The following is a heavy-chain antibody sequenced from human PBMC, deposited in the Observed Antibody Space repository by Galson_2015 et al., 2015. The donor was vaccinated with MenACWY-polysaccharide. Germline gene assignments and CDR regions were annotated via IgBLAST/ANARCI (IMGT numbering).Heavy chain of an antibody. J-gene: IGHJ4*02. CDR1: GYTFTGYY. CDR3: ARVREAVLIVVFYYFDY. Sequence: SVKVSCKASGYTFTGYYMHWVRQAPGQGLERMGWINPNSGGTNYAQKFQGRVTMTRDTSISTAYMELSRLRSDDTAVYYCARVREAVLIVVFYYFDYWGQGTLVTVSS. D-gene: IGHD3-22*01. CDR2: INPNSGGT. V-gene: IGHV1-2*02.